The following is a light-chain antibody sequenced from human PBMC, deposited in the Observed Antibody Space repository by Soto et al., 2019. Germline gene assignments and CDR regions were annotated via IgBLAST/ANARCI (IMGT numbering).Light chain of an antibody. CDR2: GAS. Sequence: EIVMTQSPATLSVSPGERATLSCRASQSVSSNLTWYQQKPGQAPRLLIYGASTRATGIPARFSGSGSGTEFTVTISSLQSEDFATYYCQQGYSTPYTFGQGTRLEIK. CDR1: QSVSSN. CDR3: QQGYSTPYT. J-gene: IGKJ2*01. V-gene: IGKV3-15*01.